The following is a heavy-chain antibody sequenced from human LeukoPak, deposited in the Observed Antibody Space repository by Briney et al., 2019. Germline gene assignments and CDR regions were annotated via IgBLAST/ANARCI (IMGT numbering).Heavy chain of an antibody. CDR2: IYYTGST. V-gene: IGHV4-59*06. CDR1: GGSISSYY. J-gene: IGHJ4*02. Sequence: PSETLSLTCTVSGGSISSYYWSWIRQRPGKGLEWVGYIYYTGSTSYNPSLKSRATMSVDTSMNQVSLKLTSLTAADTAVYYCAASSGVTLGRFWGQGTLVTVSS. CDR3: AASSGVTLGRF. D-gene: IGHD3-16*01.